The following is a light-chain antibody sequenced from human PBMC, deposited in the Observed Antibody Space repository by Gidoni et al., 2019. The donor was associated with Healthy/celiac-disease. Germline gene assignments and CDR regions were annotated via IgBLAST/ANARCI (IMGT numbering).Light chain of an antibody. CDR3: QQLNSYPLT. Sequence: IQVTQSPSSLSASVGDRVTITCRASQGMSSYLAWYQQKPGKAPKLLIYAASTLPSGVPSRFSGSGSGTDFTLTISSLQPEDFATYHCQQLNSYPLTFGGGTKVEIK. CDR1: QGMSSY. J-gene: IGKJ4*01. CDR2: AAS. V-gene: IGKV1-9*01.